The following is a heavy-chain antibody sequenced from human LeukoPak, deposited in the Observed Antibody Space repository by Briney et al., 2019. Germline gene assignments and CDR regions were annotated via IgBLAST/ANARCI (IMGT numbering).Heavy chain of an antibody. D-gene: IGHD4-11*01. J-gene: IGHJ6*03. CDR1: GFTFSSYG. CDR2: IWYDGSNK. CDR3: AKDHTVTTLGYMDV. V-gene: IGHV3-33*06. Sequence: GRSLRLSCAASGFTFSSYGMHWVRQAPGKGLEWVAVIWYDGSNKYYADSVKGRFTISRDNSENTLYLQMNSLRAEDTAVYYCAKDHTVTTLGYMDVWGKGTTVTVSS.